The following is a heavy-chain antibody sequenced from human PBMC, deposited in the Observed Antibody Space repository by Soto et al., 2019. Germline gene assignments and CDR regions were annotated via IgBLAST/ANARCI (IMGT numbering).Heavy chain of an antibody. Sequence: QVHLVQSGGEVKKPGASVKVSCKTSGYSFTHYGIGWVRQAPGQGLEWMGWISPYNGNTYYAQKLQGRVTMTTDTSTSTVYMELRSLRSDYTAVYYWARDQSFDLNYYYGIDVWGQGTTVTVSS. V-gene: IGHV1-18*01. J-gene: IGHJ6*02. CDR3: ARDQSFDLNYYYGIDV. CDR2: ISPYNGNT. CDR1: GYSFTHYG.